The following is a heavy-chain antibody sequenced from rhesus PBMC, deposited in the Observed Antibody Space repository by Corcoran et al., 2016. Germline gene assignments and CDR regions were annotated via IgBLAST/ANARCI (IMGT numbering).Heavy chain of an antibody. CDR2: MSGSGGST. J-gene: IGHJ2*01. CDR3: ARGIAGTTSLYIDL. CDR1: GGSISSNY. V-gene: IGHV4-173*01. D-gene: IGHD1-20*01. Sequence: QLQLQESGPGLVKPSETLSLTCAVSGGSISSNYWSWIRQPPGKGLEWIGHMSGSGGSTDYSPSLKSRVTISTDTSKNQFSLKLSSVTAADTAVYYCARGIAGTTSLYIDLWGPGTPITISS.